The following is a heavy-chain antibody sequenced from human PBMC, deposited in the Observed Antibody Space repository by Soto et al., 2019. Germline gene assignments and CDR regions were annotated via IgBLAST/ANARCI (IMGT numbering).Heavy chain of an antibody. CDR2: IYHSWST. J-gene: IGHJ4*02. Sequence: QLQLQESGSGLVKPSQTLSLTCAVSGGSISSGGYSWSWIRQPPGKGLEWIGYIYHSWSTYYNPSLQSRVTPSVDRSKNQSSLKLRSVTAADTAVYYCARGQVVAAQHWGQGTLVTVSS. CDR3: ARGQVVAAQH. D-gene: IGHD2-15*01. V-gene: IGHV4-30-2*01. CDR1: GGSISSGGYS.